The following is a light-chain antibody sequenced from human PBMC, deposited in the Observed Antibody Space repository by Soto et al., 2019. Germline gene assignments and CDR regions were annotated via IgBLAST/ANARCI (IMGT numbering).Light chain of an antibody. Sequence: DIQMTQSPSSLSASIGDRITITCRASQSISSHLYWFQQKPGQAPKLLIYAASSLQSGVPSRFSGSGSGTDFTLTISSLQPADFATYYCQQSYSNSITFGQGTRLEIK. CDR3: QQSYSNSIT. CDR1: QSISSH. J-gene: IGKJ5*01. V-gene: IGKV1-39*01. CDR2: AAS.